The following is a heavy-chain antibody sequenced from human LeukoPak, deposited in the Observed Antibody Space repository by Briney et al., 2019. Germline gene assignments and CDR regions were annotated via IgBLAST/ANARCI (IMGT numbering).Heavy chain of an antibody. V-gene: IGHV1-2*02. Sequence: GASVKVSCKASGYTFTGYYIHWVRQAPGQGLEWMGWINPDSGGTNYAQKFQGRVTMTRDTSIRTAYMELSSLRSDDTAVYYCARGSPFSSWYFSLIDYWGQGTLVTVSS. J-gene: IGHJ4*02. CDR3: ARGSPFSSWYFSLIDY. D-gene: IGHD6-13*01. CDR1: GYTFTGYY. CDR2: INPDSGGT.